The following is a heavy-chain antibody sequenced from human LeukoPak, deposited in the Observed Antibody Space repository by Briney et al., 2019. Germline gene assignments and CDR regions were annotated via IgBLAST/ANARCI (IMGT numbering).Heavy chain of an antibody. CDR1: GFTFSSYA. J-gene: IGHJ6*02. CDR3: ARADYGDYIYYYYYGMDV. Sequence: PGRSLRLSCAASGFTFSSYAMHWVRQAPGKGLEWVAVISYDGSNKYYADSVKGRFTISRDNSKNTLYLQMNSLRAEDTAVYYCARADYGDYIYYYYYGMDVWGQGTTVTVS. D-gene: IGHD4-17*01. V-gene: IGHV3-30-3*01. CDR2: ISYDGSNK.